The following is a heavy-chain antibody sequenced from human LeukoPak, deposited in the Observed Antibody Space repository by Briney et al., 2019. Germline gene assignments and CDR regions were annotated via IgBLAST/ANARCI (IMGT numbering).Heavy chain of an antibody. J-gene: IGHJ4*02. V-gene: IGHV3-33*01. CDR3: ARRDGYDFDY. CDR2: IWYDGTNK. CDR1: GCTFSSYG. D-gene: IGHD5-24*01. Sequence: GGPLRLSCAASGCTFSSYGMHWVRQAPGKGLEWVAVIWYDGTNKYSADSVKGRFTISRDNSKNTLYLQMNSLSAEDTAVYHCARRDGYDFDYWGQGTLVTVSS.